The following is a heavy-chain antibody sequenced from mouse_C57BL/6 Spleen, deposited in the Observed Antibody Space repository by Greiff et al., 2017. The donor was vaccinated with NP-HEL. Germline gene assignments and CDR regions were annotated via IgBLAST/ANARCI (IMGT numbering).Heavy chain of an antibody. V-gene: IGHV1-77*01. CDR1: GYTFTDYY. Sequence: VQLQQSGAELVKPGASVKISCKASGYTFTDYYINWVKQRPGQGLEWIGQIGPGSGSTYYNEKFKGKATLTADKSSSTAYMQLSILTSEDSAVYFCARRYYGVYGYDGVFAYWGQGTLVTVSA. CDR2: IGPGSGST. D-gene: IGHD2-2*01. CDR3: ARRYYGVYGYDGVFAY. J-gene: IGHJ3*01.